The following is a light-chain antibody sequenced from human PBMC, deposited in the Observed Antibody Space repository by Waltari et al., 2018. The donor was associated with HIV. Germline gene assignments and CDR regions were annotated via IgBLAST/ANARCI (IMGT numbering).Light chain of an antibody. V-gene: IGKV3-11*01. CDR2: DAS. CDR3: QQRSNWPALA. J-gene: IGKJ4*01. Sequence: EIVLTQSPATLSLSPGERATLSCRASTSVSSYLAWYQQKPGQAPRLLIYDASNRATGIPARFSVSGSGTDFTLTISSRGPEDFAVYYCQQRSNWPALAFGGGTKVDIK. CDR1: TSVSSY.